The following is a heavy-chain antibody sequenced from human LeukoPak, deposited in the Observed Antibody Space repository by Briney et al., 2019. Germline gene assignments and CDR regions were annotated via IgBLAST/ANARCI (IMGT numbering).Heavy chain of an antibody. CDR1: AFTFSTYS. V-gene: IGHV3-21*06. J-gene: IGHJ2*01. CDR3: ARGLQGSGSGHFDL. D-gene: IGHD3-10*01. Sequence: GGSLRLSCAASAFTFSTYSMNWVRQAPGKGLEWVSYISSKSNYIYYADSVKGRCTISRDNAKNSLFLQMNSLRAEDTAVYYCARGLQGSGSGHFDLWGRGTLVTVSS. CDR2: ISSKSNYI.